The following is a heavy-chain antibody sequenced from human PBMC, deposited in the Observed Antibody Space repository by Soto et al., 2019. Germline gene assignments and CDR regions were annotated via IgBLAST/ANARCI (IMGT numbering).Heavy chain of an antibody. CDR1: GYSFTSYW. CDR3: ARHQCSSTSCTLYYYYGMDV. J-gene: IGHJ6*02. CDR2: IDPSDSYT. V-gene: IGHV5-10-1*01. Sequence: GASLKISCKGSGYSFTSYWISRVRQMPGKGLEWMGRIDPSDSYTNYSPSFQGHVTISADKSISTAYLRWSSLKASDTAMYYCARHQCSSTSCTLYYYYGMDVWGQGTTVTVSS. D-gene: IGHD2-2*01.